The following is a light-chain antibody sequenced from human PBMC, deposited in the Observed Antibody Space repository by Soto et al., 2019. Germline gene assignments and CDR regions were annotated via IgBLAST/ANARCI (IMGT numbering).Light chain of an antibody. V-gene: IGLV3-21*04. Sequence: SYELTQPPSVSVAPGKTTRITCGANNIGSKSVHWYQQKPGQAPVLVISYDRDRPSGIPERFSGSNSGNTATLTISRVEAGDEADYYCPVWDSSSDHYVFGTGTKLTVL. J-gene: IGLJ1*01. CDR2: YDR. CDR3: PVWDSSSDHYV. CDR1: NIGSKS.